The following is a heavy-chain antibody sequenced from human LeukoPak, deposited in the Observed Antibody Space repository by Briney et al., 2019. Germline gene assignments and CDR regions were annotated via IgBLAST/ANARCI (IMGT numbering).Heavy chain of an antibody. CDR3: ARLAQYYDSSGYSFSFDC. Sequence: PSETLSLTCTVSGGSISSSSYYWGWIRQPPGKGLEWIGSIYYSGSTYYNPSLKSRVTISVDTSKNQFSLELSSVTAADTAVYYCARLAQYYDSSGYSFSFDCWGQGTLVTVSS. V-gene: IGHV4-39*07. J-gene: IGHJ4*02. CDR1: GGSISSSSYY. CDR2: IYYSGST. D-gene: IGHD3-22*01.